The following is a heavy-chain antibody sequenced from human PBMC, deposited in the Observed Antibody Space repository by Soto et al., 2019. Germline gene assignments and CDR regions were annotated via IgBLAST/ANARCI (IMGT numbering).Heavy chain of an antibody. Sequence: TSETLSLTCTFSGCSIRNYYWSWIRQPPGKGLEWIGFIYYTGTTNYIPSLESRVSISVDTSKNQFSLRLSSVTAADTAVYYCVGLLAAAGEVYYYGMDVWGQGTTVTVS. CDR2: IYYTGTT. CDR3: VGLLAAAGEVYYYGMDV. V-gene: IGHV4-59*08. D-gene: IGHD6-13*01. CDR1: GCSIRNYY. J-gene: IGHJ6*02.